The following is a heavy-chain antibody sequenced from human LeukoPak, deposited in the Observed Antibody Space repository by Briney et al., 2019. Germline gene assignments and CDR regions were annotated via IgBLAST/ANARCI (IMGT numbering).Heavy chain of an antibody. V-gene: IGHV1-18*01. Sequence: ASVKVSCKASGYTFTSYGISWVRQAPGQGLEWMGWISAYNGNTNYAQKFQGRVTMTRDTSTSTVYMELSSLRSEDTAVYYCARGDSSGYYNLGYWGQGTLVTVSS. CDR2: ISAYNGNT. J-gene: IGHJ4*02. CDR1: GYTFTSYG. D-gene: IGHD3-22*01. CDR3: ARGDSSGYYNLGY.